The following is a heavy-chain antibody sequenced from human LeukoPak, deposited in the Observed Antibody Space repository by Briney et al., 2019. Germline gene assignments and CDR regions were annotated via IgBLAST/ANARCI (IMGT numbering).Heavy chain of an antibody. CDR1: GFTFSSYA. J-gene: IGHJ6*02. Sequence: PGGSLRLSCAASGFTFSSYAMSWVRQAPGKGLEWVSYISSSGSTIYYADSVKGRFTISRDNAKNSLYLQMNSLRAEDTAVYYCARDGTVTTGDYYYYGMDVWGQGTTVTVSS. D-gene: IGHD4-17*01. CDR3: ARDGTVTTGDYYYYGMDV. CDR2: ISSSGSTI. V-gene: IGHV3-48*04.